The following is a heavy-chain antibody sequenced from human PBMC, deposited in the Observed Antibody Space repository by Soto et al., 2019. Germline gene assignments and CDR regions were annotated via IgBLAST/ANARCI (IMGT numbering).Heavy chain of an antibody. V-gene: IGHV1-18*01. CDR2: ISTHNGNT. CDR3: VRDEISPAGLAP. Sequence: GASVKVSCKASGYTFIRYGISWVRQAPGQGLEWMGWISTHNGNTYYAQNFQGRVTMTSDTPTSTAYMELRSLRSDDTAFYYCVRDEISPAGLAPWGQGTLVTVSS. J-gene: IGHJ5*02. CDR1: GYTFIRYG.